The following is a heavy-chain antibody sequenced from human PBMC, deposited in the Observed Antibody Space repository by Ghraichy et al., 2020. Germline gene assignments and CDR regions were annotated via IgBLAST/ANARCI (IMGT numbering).Heavy chain of an antibody. V-gene: IGHV2-5*02. D-gene: IGHD3-3*02. J-gene: IGHJ3*01. CDR1: GFSLLTNGVG. CDR2: IYWDDDK. CDR3: ARLLAPISADAFDS. Sequence: SGPTLVKPTQTLTLTCTFSGFSLLTNGVGVGWIRQPPGKALQWLALIYWDDDKRYSPSLKNRLTVTKDTSENQVVLTMTEMDPVDTATYFCARLLAPISADAFDSWGHGTLITVSS.